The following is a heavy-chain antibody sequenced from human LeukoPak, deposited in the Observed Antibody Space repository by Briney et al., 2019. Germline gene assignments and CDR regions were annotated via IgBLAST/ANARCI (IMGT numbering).Heavy chain of an antibody. CDR3: AKGGYSSGWYGGY. V-gene: IGHV3-33*06. CDR1: GFTFISYG. D-gene: IGHD6-19*01. J-gene: IGHJ4*02. CDR2: IWYDGSNK. Sequence: PGGSLRLSCAASGFTFISYGMHWVRQAPGKGLEWVAVIWYDGSNKYYADSVKGRFTISRDNSKNTLYLQMNSLRAEDTAVYYCAKGGYSSGWYGGYWGQGTLVTVSS.